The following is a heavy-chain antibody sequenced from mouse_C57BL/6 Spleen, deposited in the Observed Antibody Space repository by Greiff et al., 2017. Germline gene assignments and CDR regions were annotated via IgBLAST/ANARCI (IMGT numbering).Heavy chain of an antibody. J-gene: IGHJ4*01. V-gene: IGHV1-7*01. Sequence: VQVVESGAELAKPGASVKLSCKASGYTFTSYWMHWVKQRPGQGLEWIGYINPSSGYTKYNQKFKDKATLTADKSSSTAYMQLSSLTYEDSAVYYCASYYGNYDAMDYWGQGTSVTVSS. D-gene: IGHD2-1*01. CDR2: INPSSGYT. CDR1: GYTFTSYW. CDR3: ASYYGNYDAMDY.